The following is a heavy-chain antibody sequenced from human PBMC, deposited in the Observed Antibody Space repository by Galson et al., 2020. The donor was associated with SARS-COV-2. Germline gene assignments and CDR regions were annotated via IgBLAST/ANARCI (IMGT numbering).Heavy chain of an antibody. CDR3: ARDLTKPRYYYYGMDV. D-gene: IGHD4-4*01. Sequence: GGSLRLSCAASGFTFSSYSMNWVRQAPGKGLEWVSSISSSSSYIFYADSVEGRFTISRDNAKNSLYLQMNSLRAEDTAVYYCARDLTKPRYYYYGMDVWGQGTTVTVSS. CDR2: ISSSSSYI. J-gene: IGHJ6*02. V-gene: IGHV3-21*01. CDR1: GFTFSSYS.